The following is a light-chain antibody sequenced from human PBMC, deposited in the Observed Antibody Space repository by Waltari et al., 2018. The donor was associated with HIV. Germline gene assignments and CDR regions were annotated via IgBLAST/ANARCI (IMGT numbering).Light chain of an antibody. CDR2: SND. V-gene: IGLV1-44*01. Sequence: QSVVTQPPSASGAPGQTITISCSGSRSNIGNNIVNWYQHLPGAAPKLLIYSNDQRPSGVPDRISGSKSGTSASLAISGLQPEDEADYYCASWDDKLKGYVFGSGTKVTVL. CDR3: ASWDDKLKGYV. J-gene: IGLJ1*01. CDR1: RSNIGNNI.